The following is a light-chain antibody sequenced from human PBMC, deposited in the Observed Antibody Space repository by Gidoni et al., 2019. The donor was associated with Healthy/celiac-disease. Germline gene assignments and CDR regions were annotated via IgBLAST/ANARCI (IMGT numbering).Light chain of an antibody. CDR1: SSDVGSYSL. CDR3: CSYAGSSTWV. J-gene: IGLJ3*02. V-gene: IGLV2-23*02. Sequence: QSALTQPASVSGSPGQSIPISCTGTSSDVGSYSLVSWYQQHPGKAPKLMIYEVSKRPSGVSNRFSGSKSGNTACLTISGLQAEDEADYYCCSYAGSSTWVFGGGTKLTVL. CDR2: EVS.